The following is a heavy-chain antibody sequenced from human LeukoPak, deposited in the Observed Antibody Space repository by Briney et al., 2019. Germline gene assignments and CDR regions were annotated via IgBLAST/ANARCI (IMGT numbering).Heavy chain of an antibody. CDR1: GYTLTSYG. CDR3: AGTYYYGSGREWFDP. Sequence: ASVKVSCKASGYTLTSYGISWVRQAPGQGLEWMGWISAYNGNTNYAQRLQGRVTMTTDTSTSTAYMELRSLRSDDTAVYYCAGTYYYGSGREWFDPWGQGTLVTVSS. D-gene: IGHD3-10*01. J-gene: IGHJ5*02. V-gene: IGHV1-18*04. CDR2: ISAYNGNT.